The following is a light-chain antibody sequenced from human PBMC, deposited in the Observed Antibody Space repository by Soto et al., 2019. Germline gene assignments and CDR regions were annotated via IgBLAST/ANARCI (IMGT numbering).Light chain of an antibody. V-gene: IGKV2-28*01. CDR1: QSLLHSNGYNY. CDR2: LGS. Sequence: DIALTQSPHSLPLTPGEPASISCRSSQSLLHSNGYNYLDWYLQKPGQSPQLLIYLGSNRASGVPDRFSGSGSGTDFTLKISRVEAEDVGVYYCMQALQTWTFGQGTKVDIK. CDR3: MQALQTWT. J-gene: IGKJ1*01.